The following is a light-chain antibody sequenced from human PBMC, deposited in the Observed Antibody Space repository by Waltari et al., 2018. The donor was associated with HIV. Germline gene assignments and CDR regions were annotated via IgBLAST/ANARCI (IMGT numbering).Light chain of an antibody. Sequence: AIQLTQSPSSLSASVVDRVTITCRASQAISSALAWSQQKPGNAPNLLIYDASSLESGGPSRFSGSGSGRDFTLTISSLQPEDFATYYCQQFKRYPLTFGGGTKVEIK. CDR1: QAISSA. CDR3: QQFKRYPLT. CDR2: DAS. V-gene: IGKV1-13*02. J-gene: IGKJ4*01.